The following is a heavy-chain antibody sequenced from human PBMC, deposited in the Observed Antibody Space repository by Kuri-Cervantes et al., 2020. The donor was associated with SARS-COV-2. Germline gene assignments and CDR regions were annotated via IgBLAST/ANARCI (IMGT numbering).Heavy chain of an antibody. J-gene: IGHJ5*02. CDR2: INPNSGGT. Sequence: ASVKVSCKASGYTFSGYYIHWARQAPGQGLEWMGWINPNSGGTNYTQNFQGCVTMTRDTSISTAYMELSRLRSDDTAVYYCAREDGGAVAGTSGWFDPWGQGTLVTVSS. CDR3: AREDGGAVAGTSGWFDP. D-gene: IGHD6-19*01. CDR1: GYTFSGYY. V-gene: IGHV1-2*04.